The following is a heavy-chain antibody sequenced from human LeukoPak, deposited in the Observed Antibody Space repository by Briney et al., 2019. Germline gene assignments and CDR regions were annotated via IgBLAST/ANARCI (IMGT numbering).Heavy chain of an antibody. V-gene: IGHV3-21*01. D-gene: IGHD2-15*01. CDR3: ARSLGVAYFDY. Sequence: GGSLRLSGAASGFTFSSYSMTWVRQAPGKGLEWVSSISSSSSYIYYADSVKGRFTISRDNAKNSLYLQMNSLRAEDTAVYYCARSLGVAYFDYWGQGTLVTVSS. CDR2: ISSSSSYI. J-gene: IGHJ4*02. CDR1: GFTFSSYS.